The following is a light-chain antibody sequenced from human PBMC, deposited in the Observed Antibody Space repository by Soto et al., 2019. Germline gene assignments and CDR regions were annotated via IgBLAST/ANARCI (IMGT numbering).Light chain of an antibody. Sequence: EIVMTQSPATLSVSPGERATLSCRASQSVSSNLAWYQQKPGQAPRLLIYGASTRATGIPARFSGSGSGTGFTLTISSLQSEDFAVYYCQQGETFGQGTKVEIK. CDR2: GAS. V-gene: IGKV3-15*01. CDR1: QSVSSN. CDR3: QQGET. J-gene: IGKJ1*01.